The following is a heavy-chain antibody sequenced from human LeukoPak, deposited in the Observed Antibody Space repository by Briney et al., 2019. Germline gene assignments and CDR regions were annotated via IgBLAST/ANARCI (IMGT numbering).Heavy chain of an antibody. Sequence: SSETLSLTCAVYGGSYSGHYWSWLRQPPGKGLEWIGEIHHCGRSNYNSTIKCRVTISLDTSKHQFCLKLSSVTAADTAVYYCARVHYGDYAEYFHNWGEGTSLTVPS. V-gene: IGHV4-34*01. CDR3: ARVHYGDYAEYFHN. J-gene: IGHJ1*01. CDR2: IHHCGRS. CDR1: GGSYSGHY. D-gene: IGHD4/OR15-4a*01.